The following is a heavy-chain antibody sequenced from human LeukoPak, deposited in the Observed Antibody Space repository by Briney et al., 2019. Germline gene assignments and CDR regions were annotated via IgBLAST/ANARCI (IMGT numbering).Heavy chain of an antibody. V-gene: IGHV4-59*13. Sequence: SGTPSLTCSVSGASITSYYWTWIRQFPGKGLEWIGYVYHAVSTNYNPSLRSRVTISIDTSKSQFSLNLNSVTAADTAIYYCTRLPPFAAFFDFWGPG. CDR3: TRLPPFAAFFDF. CDR1: GASITSYY. J-gene: IGHJ4*02. D-gene: IGHD6-13*01. CDR2: VYHAVST.